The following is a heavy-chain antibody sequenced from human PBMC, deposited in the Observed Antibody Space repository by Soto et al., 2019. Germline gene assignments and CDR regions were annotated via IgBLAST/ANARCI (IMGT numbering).Heavy chain of an antibody. CDR3: ASRMVILNAFDI. J-gene: IGHJ3*02. D-gene: IGHD2-21*01. V-gene: IGHV3-53*01. Sequence: PGGSLRLSCAASGFTVSSNYMSWVRQAPGKGLEWVSVIYSGGSTYYADSVKGRFTISRDNSKNTLYLQMDSLRAEDTAVYYCASRMVILNAFDIWGQGTMVTVSS. CDR1: GFTVSSNY. CDR2: IYSGGST.